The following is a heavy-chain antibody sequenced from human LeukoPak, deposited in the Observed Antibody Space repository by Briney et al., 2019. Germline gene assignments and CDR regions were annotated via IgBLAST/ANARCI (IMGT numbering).Heavy chain of an antibody. J-gene: IGHJ6*03. Sequence: GASVSVSCKASGYTFTGYFMHWVRQAPGHGLEWMGWINPNSGGTNYAPKLQGRVTITRDTSISTAYMEMSRLRSDDTAVYYCAMGATYYYYFMDVWGKGTTVTISS. CDR3: AMGATYYYYFMDV. V-gene: IGHV1-2*02. CDR2: INPNSGGT. CDR1: GYTFTGYF. D-gene: IGHD1-26*01.